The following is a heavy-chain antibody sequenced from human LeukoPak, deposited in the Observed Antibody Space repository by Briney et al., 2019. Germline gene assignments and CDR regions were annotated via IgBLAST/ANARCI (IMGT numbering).Heavy chain of an antibody. CDR1: GGSISSGDYY. J-gene: IGHJ4*02. CDR2: IYYSGST. Sequence: PSQTLSLTCTVSGGSISSGDYYWSWIRQPPGKGLEWIGYIYYSGSTYYNPSLKSRVTISVDTSKNQFSLKLSSVTAADTVVYYCARAPIVGAAFDYWGQGTLVTVSS. V-gene: IGHV4-30-4*08. D-gene: IGHD1-26*01. CDR3: ARAPIVGAAFDY.